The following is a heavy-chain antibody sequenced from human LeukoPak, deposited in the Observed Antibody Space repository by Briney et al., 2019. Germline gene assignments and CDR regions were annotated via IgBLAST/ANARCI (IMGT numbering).Heavy chain of an antibody. CDR3: ARMIADDY. CDR2: ITGSGNTI. J-gene: IGHJ4*02. V-gene: IGHV3-48*03. D-gene: IGHD3-22*01. CDR1: GFTFSTYE. Sequence: GGSLRLSCAASGFTFSTYEMNWVRQAPGKGLEWVSYITGSGNTIYYADSVKGRFTIPRDNAKNSLYLQMNSLRAEDTAVYYCARMIADDYWGQGTLVTVSS.